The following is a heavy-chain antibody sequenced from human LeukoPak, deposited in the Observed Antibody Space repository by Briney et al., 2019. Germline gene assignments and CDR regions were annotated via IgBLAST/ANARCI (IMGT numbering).Heavy chain of an antibody. CDR1: GYTFTSYG. D-gene: IGHD2-8*01. Sequence: ASVKVSCKASGYTFTSYGISWVRQAPGQGLEWMGWISAYNGNTNYAQKLQGRVTMTTDTSTSTAYTELRSLRSDDTAVYYCARAPPHCTNGVCYRGGYFQHWGQGTLVTVSS. CDR2: ISAYNGNT. J-gene: IGHJ1*01. V-gene: IGHV1-18*01. CDR3: ARAPPHCTNGVCYRGGYFQH.